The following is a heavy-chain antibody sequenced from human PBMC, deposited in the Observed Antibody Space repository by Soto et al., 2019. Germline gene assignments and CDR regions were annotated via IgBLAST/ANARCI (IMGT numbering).Heavy chain of an antibody. CDR3: ARHSGVVPAAMGDAFDI. CDR2: IYPGDSDT. V-gene: IGHV5-51*07. J-gene: IGHJ3*02. Sequence: EQQVPGKGLEWMGIIYPGDSDTRYSPSFQGQVTISADKSISTAYLQWSSLKASDTAMYYCARHSGVVPAAMGDAFDIWGQGTMVTVSS. D-gene: IGHD2-2*01.